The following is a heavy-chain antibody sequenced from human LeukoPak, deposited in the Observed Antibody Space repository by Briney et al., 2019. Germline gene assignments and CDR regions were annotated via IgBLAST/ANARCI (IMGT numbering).Heavy chain of an antibody. CDR1: GFTFSSYS. V-gene: IGHV3-48*04. D-gene: IGHD5-18*01. J-gene: IGHJ4*02. CDR2: ISSSSSTI. CDR3: ATTDVDTAMPFDY. Sequence: GGSLRLSCAASGFTFSSYSMNWVRQAPGKGLEWVSYISSSSSTIYYADSVEGRFTISRDNAKNSLYLQMNSLRAEDTAVYYCATTDVDTAMPFDYWGQGTLVTVSS.